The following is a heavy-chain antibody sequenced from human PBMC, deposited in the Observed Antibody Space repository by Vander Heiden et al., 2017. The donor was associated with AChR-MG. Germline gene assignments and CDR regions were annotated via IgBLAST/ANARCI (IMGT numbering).Heavy chain of an antibody. J-gene: IGHJ4*02. Sequence: EVQLVESGGGLVHPGGSLRLSCAASDFPFSRSWDSWVRPAPGKGLEWVDNIKQNGREKYYVDSVKGRFTISRDNAKNSLYRQMNSLRAEDTAVYYCAVTYSNRFFDFWGQGALVTVSS. CDR3: AVTYSNRFFDF. CDR1: DFPFSRSW. D-gene: IGHD4-4*01. CDR2: IKQNGREK. V-gene: IGHV3-7*01.